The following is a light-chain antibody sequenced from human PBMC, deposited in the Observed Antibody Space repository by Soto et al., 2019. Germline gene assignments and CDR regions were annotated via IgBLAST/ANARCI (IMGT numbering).Light chain of an antibody. J-gene: IGKJ5*01. V-gene: IGKV3-15*01. Sequence: EIVMTQSPATLSVSPGERATLSCRASQSVSSNLAWYQQKPGQAPRLLIYGASTRATGIPARFSGSGSGTEFPLTISSLLSEDFAVYYCQQYNNWPPDTFGQGTRLEIK. CDR3: QQYNNWPPDT. CDR1: QSVSSN. CDR2: GAS.